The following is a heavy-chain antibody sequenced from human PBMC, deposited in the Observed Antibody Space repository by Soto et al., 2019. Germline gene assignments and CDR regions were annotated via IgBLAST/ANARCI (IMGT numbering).Heavy chain of an antibody. CDR2: ISSSSTYI. CDR3: ARDSGYCSGGSCSYSDY. D-gene: IGHD2-15*01. CDR1: GFTFISYS. V-gene: IGHV3-21*01. J-gene: IGHJ4*02. Sequence: GGSLRLSCAASGFTFISYSMNWVRQAPGKGLEWVSSISSSSTYIYYADSVKGRFTISRDNAQNSLYLQMNSLRAEDTAVYYCARDSGYCSGGSCSYSDYWGQGTLVT.